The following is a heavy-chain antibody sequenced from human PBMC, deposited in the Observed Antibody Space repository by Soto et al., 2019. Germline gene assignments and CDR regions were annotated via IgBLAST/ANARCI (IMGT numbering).Heavy chain of an antibody. V-gene: IGHV3-33*01. Sequence: QVQLVESGGGVVQPGRSLRLSCAASGFTFSSYGMHWVRQAPGKGLEWVAVIWYDGSNKYYADSVKGRFTISRDNSKNTLYLQMNSLRAEDTAVYYCARAGDYVYFDYWGQGTLVTVSS. CDR2: IWYDGSNK. J-gene: IGHJ4*02. CDR1: GFTFSSYG. D-gene: IGHD4-17*01. CDR3: ARAGDYVYFDY.